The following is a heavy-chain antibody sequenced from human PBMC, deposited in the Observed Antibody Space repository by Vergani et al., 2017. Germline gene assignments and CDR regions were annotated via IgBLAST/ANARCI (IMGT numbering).Heavy chain of an antibody. J-gene: IGHJ4*02. CDR3: ARVRGLGHYVRFFDY. D-gene: IGHD3-10*02. V-gene: IGHV4-31*03. CDR2: IYYSGST. Sequence: QVQLQESGPGLVKPSQTLSLTCTVSGGSISSGGYYWSWIRQHTGKGLEWIGYIYYSGSTYYNPSLKSRVTISVDTSQNQFSLKLSSVTAADTAVYYCARVRGLGHYVRFFDYWGQGTLVTVSS. CDR1: GGSISSGGYY.